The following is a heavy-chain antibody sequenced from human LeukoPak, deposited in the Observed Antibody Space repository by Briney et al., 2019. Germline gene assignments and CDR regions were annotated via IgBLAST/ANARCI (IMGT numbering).Heavy chain of an antibody. Sequence: ASVKVSCKASGYTFTSYGISWVRQAPGQGLEWMGWISAYNGNTNYAQKLQGRVTMTTDTSTSTAYMELRSLRSDGTAVYYCARWDYYGSGSYYGLFDYWGQGTLVTVSS. D-gene: IGHD3-10*01. V-gene: IGHV1-18*01. CDR3: ARWDYYGSGSYYGLFDY. CDR2: ISAYNGNT. J-gene: IGHJ4*02. CDR1: GYTFTSYG.